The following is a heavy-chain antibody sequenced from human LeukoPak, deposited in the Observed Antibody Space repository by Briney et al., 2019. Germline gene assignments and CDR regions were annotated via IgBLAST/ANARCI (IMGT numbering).Heavy chain of an antibody. D-gene: IGHD4-17*01. Sequence: SETLSLTCTVSGGSISSGGYYWSWIRQHPGKGLEWIGYIYYSGSTHYNPSLKSRVTISVDTSKNQFSLKLSSVTAADTAVYYCARVRSRNFDYWGQGTLVTVSS. CDR2: IYYSGST. CDR1: GGSISSGGYY. CDR3: ARVRSRNFDY. J-gene: IGHJ4*02. V-gene: IGHV4-31*03.